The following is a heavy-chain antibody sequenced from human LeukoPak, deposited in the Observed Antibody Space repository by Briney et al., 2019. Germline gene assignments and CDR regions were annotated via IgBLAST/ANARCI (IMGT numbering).Heavy chain of an antibody. CDR2: INHSGST. CDR1: GGSFSDYY. Sequence: PSETLSLTCAVYGGSFSDYYWSWIRQPPGKGLEWIGEINHSGSTNYNPSLKSRVTISVDTSKNQFSLKLSSLTAADTAVYYCARGARSFDYWGQGTLVTVSS. CDR3: ARGARSFDY. J-gene: IGHJ4*02. V-gene: IGHV4-34*01.